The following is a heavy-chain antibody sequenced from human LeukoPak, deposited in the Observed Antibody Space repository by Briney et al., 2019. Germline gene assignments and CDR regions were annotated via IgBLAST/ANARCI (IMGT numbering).Heavy chain of an antibody. V-gene: IGHV3-21*04. CDR2: IAYSGTYT. CDR3: TGGRGWYSPDY. J-gene: IGHJ4*02. CDR1: GFTFSRYS. D-gene: IGHD6-19*01. Sequence: GGSLRLSCAASGFTFSRYSMNWVRQAPGKGLEWVSSIAYSGTYTYYADSVKGRFTISRDNAKNSLYLQMNSLRAEDTAVYYCTGGRGWYSPDYWGQGTLVTVSS.